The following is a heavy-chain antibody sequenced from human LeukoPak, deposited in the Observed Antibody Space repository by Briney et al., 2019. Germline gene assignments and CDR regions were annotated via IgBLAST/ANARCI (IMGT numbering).Heavy chain of an antibody. V-gene: IGHV4-34*01. Sequence: SETLSLTCAVYGGSFSGYYWSWIRQPPGKGLEWIGEINHSGSTNYNPSLKSRVTISVDTSKNQFSLKLSSVTAADTAVYYCARGRFWSGYQYSDYWGQGTLVTVSS. D-gene: IGHD3-3*01. CDR2: INHSGST. CDR3: ARGRFWSGYQYSDY. CDR1: GGSFSGYY. J-gene: IGHJ4*02.